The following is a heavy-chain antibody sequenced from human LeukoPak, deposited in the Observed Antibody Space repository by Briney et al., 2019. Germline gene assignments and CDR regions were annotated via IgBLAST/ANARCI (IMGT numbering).Heavy chain of an antibody. Sequence: SETLSLTCAVYGGSFSGYYWSWIRQPPGKGLEWIGEINHSGSTNYNPSLKSRVTISVDTSKNQFSLKLSSMTAADPAVYYCARGSVAAAGTSWGQGTLVTVSS. J-gene: IGHJ5*02. V-gene: IGHV4-34*01. D-gene: IGHD6-13*01. CDR1: GGSFSGYY. CDR3: ARGSVAAAGTS. CDR2: INHSGST.